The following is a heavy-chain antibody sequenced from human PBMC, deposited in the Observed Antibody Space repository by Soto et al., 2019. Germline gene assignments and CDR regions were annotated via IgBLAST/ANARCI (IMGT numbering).Heavy chain of an antibody. CDR3: ATLYGDYDWKFDY. V-gene: IGHV3-23*01. D-gene: IGHD4-17*01. CDR2: ISGSGGST. J-gene: IGHJ4*02. CDR1: GFTLSSYA. Sequence: GGSLRLSCXASGFTLSSYAMSWVRQAPGKGLEWVSAISGSGGSTYYADSVKGRFTISRDNSKNTLYLQMNSLRAEDTAVYYCATLYGDYDWKFDYWGQGTLVTVSS.